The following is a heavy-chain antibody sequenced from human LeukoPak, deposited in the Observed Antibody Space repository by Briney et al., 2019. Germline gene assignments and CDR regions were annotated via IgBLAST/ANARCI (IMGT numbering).Heavy chain of an antibody. CDR2: INGEGRST. V-gene: IGHV3-74*01. J-gene: IGHJ3*02. CDR3: VRNSEEYVRGSYRYADAFDI. Sequence: GGSLRLSCAASGLTVSRNYMSWVRQAPGKGRVWVSRINGEGRSTSHADSVKGRFTISRDNAKNTLFLQMSSLRGEDTAVYYCVRNSEEYVRGSYRYADAFDIWGQGTMVTVTS. D-gene: IGHD3-16*02. CDR1: GLTVSRNY.